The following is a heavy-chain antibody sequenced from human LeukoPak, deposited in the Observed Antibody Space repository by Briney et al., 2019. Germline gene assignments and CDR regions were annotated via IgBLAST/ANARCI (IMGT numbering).Heavy chain of an antibody. D-gene: IGHD3-9*01. CDR1: GYTFTAFY. V-gene: IGHV1-18*04. J-gene: IGHJ4*02. Sequence: GASVKVSCKASGYTFTAFYIHWVRLAPGQGLEWMGWISAYNGNTNYAQKLQGRVTMTTDTSTSTAYMELRSLRSDDTAVYYCARDLRSPVHQLRYFDWLIANASLAFDYWGQGTLVTVSS. CDR2: ISAYNGNT. CDR3: ARDLRSPVHQLRYFDWLIANASLAFDY.